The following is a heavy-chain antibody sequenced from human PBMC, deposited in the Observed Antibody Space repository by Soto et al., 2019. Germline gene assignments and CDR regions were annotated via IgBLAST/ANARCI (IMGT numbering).Heavy chain of an antibody. CDR1: GGTFSSYA. CDR3: ARGPLRFVEWSPSYYYYGMDV. CDR2: IIPIFGTA. Sequence: SVKVSCKASGGTFSSYAISWVRQAPGQGLEWMGGIIPIFGTANYAQKFQGRVTITADESTSTAYMELSSLRSEDTAVYYCARGPLRFVEWSPSYYYYGMDVWAQGTKVTVSS. D-gene: IGHD3-3*01. V-gene: IGHV1-69*13. J-gene: IGHJ6*02.